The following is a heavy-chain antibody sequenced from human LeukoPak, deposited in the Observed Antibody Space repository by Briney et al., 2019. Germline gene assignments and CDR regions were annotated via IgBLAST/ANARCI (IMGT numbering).Heavy chain of an antibody. CDR2: IHPRSGVT. D-gene: IGHD3-10*01. Sequence: ASVKVSCTASGYSFTAFYIHWVRQAPGQGLEWMGWIHPRSGVTNYAHKFRGRVTMTRDASISTTYMDLGSLGSDDTAVYYCARDGEYGTGSYYRGCFDYWGQGTLVTVSS. J-gene: IGHJ4*02. CDR1: GYSFTAFY. CDR3: ARDGEYGTGSYYRGCFDY. V-gene: IGHV1-2*02.